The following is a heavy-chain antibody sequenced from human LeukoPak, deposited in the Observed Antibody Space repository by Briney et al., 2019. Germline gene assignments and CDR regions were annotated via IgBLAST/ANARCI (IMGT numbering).Heavy chain of an antibody. CDR2: IKQDGSEK. CDR1: GFTFSDYY. CDR3: ARDSHIVLMVYESWFDP. V-gene: IGHV3-7*01. D-gene: IGHD2-8*01. J-gene: IGHJ5*02. Sequence: GGSLRLSCAASGFTFSDYYMSWIRKAPGKGMEWVANIKQDGSEKYYVDSVKGRFTISRDNAKNSLYLQMNSLRAEDTAVYYCARDSHIVLMVYESWFDPWGQGTLVTVSS.